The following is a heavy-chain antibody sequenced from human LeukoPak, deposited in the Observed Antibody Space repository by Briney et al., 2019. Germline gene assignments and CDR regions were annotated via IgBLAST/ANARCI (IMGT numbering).Heavy chain of an antibody. D-gene: IGHD6-19*01. V-gene: IGHV4-59*01. CDR2: ISYGRST. CDR3: ARGFSNGWYQDH. CDR1: GGSISPYY. Sequence: SETLSLTCIVSGGSISPYYWSWIRQPPGEGLEWIGFISYGRSTTYNPSLRSRVTMSVDTSKNQFSLKLSSVTAADTSVYYCARGFSNGWYQDHWGQGTLVTVSS. J-gene: IGHJ4*02.